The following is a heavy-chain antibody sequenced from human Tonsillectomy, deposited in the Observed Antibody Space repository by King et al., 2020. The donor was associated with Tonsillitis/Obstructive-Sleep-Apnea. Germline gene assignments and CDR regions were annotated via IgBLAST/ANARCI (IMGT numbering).Heavy chain of an antibody. D-gene: IGHD1-1*01. V-gene: IGHV4-4*02. CDR3: ASTLPLPLERARGGYYLDV. CDR1: GGSISSSNW. CDR2: IYHSGST. Sequence: VQLQESGPGLMKPSGTLSLTCAVSGGSISSSNWWTWVRQPPGKGLEWIGEIYHSGSTNYYPSLKSRVTISVDKSKNQFSLKLTSVTAADTAVYYCASTLPLPLERARGGYYLDVWGTGTTVTVSS. J-gene: IGHJ6*03.